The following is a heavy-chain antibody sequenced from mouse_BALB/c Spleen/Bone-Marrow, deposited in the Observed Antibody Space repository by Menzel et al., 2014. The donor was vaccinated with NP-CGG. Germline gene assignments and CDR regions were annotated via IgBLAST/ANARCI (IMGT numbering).Heavy chain of an antibody. CDR3: TRWGLITTAPFDY. V-gene: IGHV1-15*01. J-gene: IGHJ2*01. Sequence: QVQLQQSGAELVRPGASVTLSCKASGYTFTDYEMHWVKQTPVHGLEWIGAIDPVTGGTAYNQKFKGKATLTADKSSSTAYMELRSLTSEDSAVYYCTRWGLITTAPFDYWGQGTTLTVSS. CDR2: IDPVTGGT. CDR1: GYTFTDYE. D-gene: IGHD1-2*01.